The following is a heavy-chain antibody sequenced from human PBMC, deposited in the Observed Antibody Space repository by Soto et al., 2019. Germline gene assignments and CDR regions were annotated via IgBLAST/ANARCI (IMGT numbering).Heavy chain of an antibody. Sequence: PSETLSLTCTVSGGSISSGDYYWSWIRQPPGKGLEWIGYIYYSGSTYYNPSLKSRVTISVDTSKNQFSLKLSSVTAADTAVYYCARGGPPGVEMATIHYFDYWGQGTLITSPQ. V-gene: IGHV4-30-4*01. CDR1: GGSISSGDYY. J-gene: IGHJ4*02. CDR2: IYYSGST. CDR3: ARGGPPGVEMATIHYFDY. D-gene: IGHD5-12*01.